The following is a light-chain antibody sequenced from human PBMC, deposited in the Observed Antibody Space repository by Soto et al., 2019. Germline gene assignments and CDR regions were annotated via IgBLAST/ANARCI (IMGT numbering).Light chain of an antibody. CDR3: QQRDNWPPTWT. J-gene: IGKJ1*01. Sequence: EIVLTQPPATLSLSPGERATLSCRASQSVSTYLAWYQQKPGQAPRLLLYHTSNRAAGIPARFSGSGSGTDFTLTISSLEPEDFAVYYCQQRDNWPPTWTFGQGTKVDIK. CDR2: HTS. CDR1: QSVSTY. V-gene: IGKV3-11*01.